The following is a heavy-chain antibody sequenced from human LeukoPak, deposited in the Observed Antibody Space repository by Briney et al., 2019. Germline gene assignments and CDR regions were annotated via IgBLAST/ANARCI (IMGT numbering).Heavy chain of an antibody. Sequence: GGSLRLSCAASGFTFSGYAMHWVRQAPGKGLEYVSVISSKGDTTYYANSVKGRFTISRDNSKNTLFLQMNSLRAEDTAVYYCARGLAGATIGGYWGQGTLVTVSP. V-gene: IGHV3-64*01. CDR2: ISSKGDTT. CDR1: GFTFSGYA. J-gene: IGHJ4*02. D-gene: IGHD1-26*01. CDR3: ARGLAGATIGGY.